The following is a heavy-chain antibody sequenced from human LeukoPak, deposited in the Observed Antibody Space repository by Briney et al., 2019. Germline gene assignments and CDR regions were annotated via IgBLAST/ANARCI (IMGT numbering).Heavy chain of an antibody. J-gene: IGHJ4*02. CDR1: GFIISNYA. CDR2: ISYDGSNK. Sequence: GGSLRLPCAASGFIISNYAMYWVRQAPGKGLEWVAAISYDGSNKYYADSVKGRFTISRDTSKNTLSLQMNSLRTEDTAVYYCAKDPSHVDYWGQGTLVTVSS. V-gene: IGHV3-30*04. CDR3: AKDPSHVDY.